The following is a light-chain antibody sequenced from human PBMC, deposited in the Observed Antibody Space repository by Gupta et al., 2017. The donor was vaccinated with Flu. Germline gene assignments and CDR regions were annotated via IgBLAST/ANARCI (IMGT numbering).Light chain of an antibody. CDR1: TNDVGGSNR. Sequence: QPAPTQPRSVSGSPGQSVTISCTGSTNDVGGSNRVSWYQQRPGKAPKLILSDVTERPSGVPDRFSGSKSGNTASLTISGLQADDEADYYCSAHAGRVTWVFGTGTTVTV. CDR2: DVT. J-gene: IGLJ1*01. CDR3: SAHAGRVTWV. V-gene: IGLV2-11*01.